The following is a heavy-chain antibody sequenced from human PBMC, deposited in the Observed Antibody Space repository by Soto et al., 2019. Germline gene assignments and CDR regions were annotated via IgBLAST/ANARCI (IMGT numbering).Heavy chain of an antibody. J-gene: IGHJ4*02. D-gene: IGHD4-17*01. CDR1: GYTFTSYA. V-gene: IGHV1-3*01. CDR3: AKDLYGDYDFDC. CDR2: INAGNGNT. Sequence: GASVKVSCKASGYTFTSYAMHWVRQAPGQRLEWMGWINAGNGNTKYSQKFQGRVTITRDNSKNTLYLQMNSLRAEDTAVYYCAKDLYGDYDFDCWGQGTLVTVSS.